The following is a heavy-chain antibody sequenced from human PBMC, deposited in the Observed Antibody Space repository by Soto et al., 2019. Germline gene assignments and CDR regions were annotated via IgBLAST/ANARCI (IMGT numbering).Heavy chain of an antibody. CDR2: SNWDGGTT. D-gene: IGHD2-21*02. CDR3: AKCNSAGDCSSFDS. V-gene: IGHV3-43*01. CDR1: GFTFDDYS. J-gene: IGHJ4*02. Sequence: DVQLVESGGVVVQPGGSLRLSCVTSGFTFDDYSMHWVRQSPGRGLEWVSVSNWDGGTTHYADSVKGRFTISRDNSKSSLYLQMNRLRTEDTALYYCAKCNSAGDCSSFDSWGQGTLVTVSA.